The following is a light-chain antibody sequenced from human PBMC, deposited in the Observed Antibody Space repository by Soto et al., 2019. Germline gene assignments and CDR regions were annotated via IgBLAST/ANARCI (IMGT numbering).Light chain of an antibody. CDR3: QQYYSYDMWS. CDR2: GAS. Sequence: DIQMTQSPSTLSASVGDRVTITCRASQSISSWLAWYQQKPGKAPKLLIYGASSLESGVPSRFSGSGSGTEFTLTISSLQPDDFATYYCQQYYSYDMWSFGQGTKVELK. CDR1: QSISSW. V-gene: IGKV1-5*01. J-gene: IGKJ1*01.